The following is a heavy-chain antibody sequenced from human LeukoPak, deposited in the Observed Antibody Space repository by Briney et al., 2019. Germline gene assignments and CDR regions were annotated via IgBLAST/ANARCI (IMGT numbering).Heavy chain of an antibody. V-gene: IGHV3-48*01. CDR3: ARVRITMVRGVIIEGYYMDV. D-gene: IGHD3-10*01. CDR1: GLTFSSYS. J-gene: IGHJ6*03. CDR2: ISSSSSNI. Sequence: GGSLRLSCAASGLTFSSYSMNWVRQAPGEGLEWVSYISSSSSNISYADSVKGRFTIYRDNAKNSLYLQLNSLRAEDTAVYYCARVRITMVRGVIIEGYYMDVWGKGTTVTVSS.